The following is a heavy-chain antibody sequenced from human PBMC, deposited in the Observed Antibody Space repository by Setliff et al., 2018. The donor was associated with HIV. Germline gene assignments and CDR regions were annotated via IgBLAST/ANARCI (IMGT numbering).Heavy chain of an antibody. CDR1: GGSISTYY. CDR3: ARVQMAYAAFDV. CDR2: IYFTGSS. Sequence: SETLSLTCAVSGGSISTYYWSRIRQPPGKGLEWIGSIYFTGSSDNNPSLKSRVTLSVDTSKHQFSLKLSSVTAADTAVYYCARVQMAYAAFDVWGQGTMVTVSS. D-gene: IGHD4-17*01. J-gene: IGHJ3*01. V-gene: IGHV4-59*01.